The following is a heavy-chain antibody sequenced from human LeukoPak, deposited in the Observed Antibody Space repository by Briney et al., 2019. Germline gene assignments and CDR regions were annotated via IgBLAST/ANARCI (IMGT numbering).Heavy chain of an antibody. CDR3: ARGGISPRDWFDP. D-gene: IGHD3-10*01. Sequence: ASVKVSCKASGYTFTSYDINWVRQATGQGLEWMGWMNPNSGNTGYAQKFQGRVTMTRDKSTSTVYMELSSLRSEDTAVYYCARGGISPRDWFDPWGQGTLVTVSS. V-gene: IGHV1-8*01. CDR2: MNPNSGNT. J-gene: IGHJ5*02. CDR1: GYTFTSYD.